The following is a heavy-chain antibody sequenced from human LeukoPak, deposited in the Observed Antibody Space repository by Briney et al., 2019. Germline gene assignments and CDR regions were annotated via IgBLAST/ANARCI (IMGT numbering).Heavy chain of an antibody. J-gene: IGHJ4*02. V-gene: IGHV3-74*03. CDR1: GFTFSTYW. CDR2: INSDGSST. D-gene: IGHD3-10*01. Sequence: GGSLRLSCAASGFTFSTYWMHWVRQAPGKGLVWVSRINSDGSSTKYADSVKGRFTISRDNAKNTLYLQMNSLRAEDTAVYYCAREDLYPGVDYWGQGTLVTVSS. CDR3: AREDLYPGVDY.